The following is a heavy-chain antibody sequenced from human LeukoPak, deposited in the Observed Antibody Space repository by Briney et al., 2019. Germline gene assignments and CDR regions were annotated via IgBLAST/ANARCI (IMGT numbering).Heavy chain of an antibody. Sequence: NPSQTLSLTCTVSGGSIRSGAYYWSWIRQRPGKGLEWIGYIYYSGSTHYNPSLQSRVSISVDTSQNQFSLKFSSVTAADTAVYYCARGGTSANFQHWGQGTLLTVSS. CDR2: IYYSGST. V-gene: IGHV4-31*03. CDR1: GGSIRSGAYY. J-gene: IGHJ1*01. CDR3: ARGGTSANFQH.